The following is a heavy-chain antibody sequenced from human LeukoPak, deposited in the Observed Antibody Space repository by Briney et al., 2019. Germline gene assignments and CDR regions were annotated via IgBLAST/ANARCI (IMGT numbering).Heavy chain of an antibody. V-gene: IGHV1-69*05. CDR3: ARTRPGFLERYFDY. D-gene: IGHD3-3*01. CDR2: IIPIFGTA. J-gene: IGHJ4*02. Sequence: ASVKVSCEASGGTFSSYAISWVRQAPGQGLEWMGGIIPIFGTANYAQKFQGRVTITTDESTSTAYMELSSLRSEDTAVYYCARTRPGFLERYFDYWGQGTLVTVSS. CDR1: GGTFSSYA.